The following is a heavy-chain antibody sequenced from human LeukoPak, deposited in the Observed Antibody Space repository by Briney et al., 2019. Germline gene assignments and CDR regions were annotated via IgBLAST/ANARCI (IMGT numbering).Heavy chain of an antibody. J-gene: IGHJ4*02. Sequence: PGGSLRLSCAASGFTFSSCWMSWVRQAPGKGLEWVANIKQDGSEKYYVDSVKGRFTISRDNAKNSLYLQMNSLRAEDTAVYYCARRYCSGGSCYSNGASYFDYWGQGTLVTVSS. D-gene: IGHD2-15*01. CDR1: GFTFSSCW. V-gene: IGHV3-7*01. CDR3: ARRYCSGGSCYSNGASYFDY. CDR2: IKQDGSEK.